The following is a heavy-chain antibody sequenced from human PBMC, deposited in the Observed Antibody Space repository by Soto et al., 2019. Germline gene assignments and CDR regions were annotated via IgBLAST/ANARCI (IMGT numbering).Heavy chain of an antibody. CDR2: ISYDGSNK. CDR3: AKDFHPLLLWFGELSYFDY. D-gene: IGHD3-10*01. CDR1: GFTFSSYG. J-gene: IGHJ4*02. V-gene: IGHV3-30*18. Sequence: QVQLVESGGGVVQPGRSLRLSCAASGFTFSSYGRHWVRQAPGKGLEWVAVISYDGSNKYYADSVKGRFTISRDNSKNTLYLQMNSLRAEDTAVYYCAKDFHPLLLWFGELSYFDYWGQGTLVTVSS.